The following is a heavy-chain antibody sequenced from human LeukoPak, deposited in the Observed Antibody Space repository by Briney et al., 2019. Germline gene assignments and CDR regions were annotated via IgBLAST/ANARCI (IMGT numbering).Heavy chain of an antibody. Sequence: GGSLRLSCAASGFTFSDYAMSWVRQAPGKGLEWVSALSGSGGSTYYADSVKGRFTISRDNSKNTLYLQMNSLRVEDTAVYYCARDVVGAHDYWGQGTLVTVSS. CDR2: LSGSGGST. J-gene: IGHJ4*02. CDR3: ARDVVGAHDY. V-gene: IGHV3-23*01. D-gene: IGHD1-26*01. CDR1: GFTFSDYA.